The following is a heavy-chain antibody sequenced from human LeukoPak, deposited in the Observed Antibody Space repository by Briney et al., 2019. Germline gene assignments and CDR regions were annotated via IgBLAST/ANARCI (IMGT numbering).Heavy chain of an antibody. D-gene: IGHD6-19*01. CDR2: ISSSGSTI. Sequence: PGGSLRLSCAASGFTFSSYEMNWVRQAPGKGLEWVSYISSSGSTIYYADSVKGRFTISRDNAKNSLYLQMNSLRAEDTALYYCARDLGGWYNAFDIWGQGTMVTVSS. V-gene: IGHV3-48*03. J-gene: IGHJ3*02. CDR1: GFTFSSYE. CDR3: ARDLGGWYNAFDI.